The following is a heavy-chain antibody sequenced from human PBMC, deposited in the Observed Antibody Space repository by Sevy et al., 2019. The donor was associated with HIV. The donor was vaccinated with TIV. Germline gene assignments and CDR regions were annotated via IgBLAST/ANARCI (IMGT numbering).Heavy chain of an antibody. Sequence: GGSLRLSYAASGFNFNECAMHWVRQAPGKGLEWVSGITWNSDSVVYADSVKGRFTISRDKAKNSLYLQMNSLRPEDTALYYCAKDLISVAGFYAFDMWGQGTMVTVSS. V-gene: IGHV3-9*01. J-gene: IGHJ3*02. CDR1: GFNFNECA. D-gene: IGHD6-19*01. CDR3: AKDLISVAGFYAFDM. CDR2: ITWNSDSV.